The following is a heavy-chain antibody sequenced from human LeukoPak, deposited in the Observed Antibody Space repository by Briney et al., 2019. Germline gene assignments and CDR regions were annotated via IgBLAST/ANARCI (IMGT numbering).Heavy chain of an antibody. CDR1: GDSISSAGYY. CDR2: IYNSGST. D-gene: IGHD3-10*01. CDR3: ARDQGVRPLYYFDY. J-gene: IGHJ4*02. V-gene: IGHV4-31*03. Sequence: SETLSLTCTVSGDSISSAGYYWSWIRQHPGKGLEWIGYIYNSGSTYYNPSLKSRVTMSVDTSKNQFSLKLSSVTAADTAVYYCARDQGVRPLYYFDYWGQGALVTVSS.